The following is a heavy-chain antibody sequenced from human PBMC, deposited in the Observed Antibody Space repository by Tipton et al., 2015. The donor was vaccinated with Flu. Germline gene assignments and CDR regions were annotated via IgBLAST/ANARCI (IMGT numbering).Heavy chain of an antibody. CDR1: GGSISSSSYY. J-gene: IGHJ4*02. D-gene: IGHD6-19*01. V-gene: IGHV4-39*06. CDR3: ARDRGSSGWSDY. CDR2: IYYSGST. Sequence: LRLSYTVSGGSISSSSYYWGWIRQPPGKGLEWIGSIYYSGSTYYNPSLKGRVAISVDTSKNQFALKLSSVTAADTAVYYCARDRGSSGWSDYWGQGTLVTVSS.